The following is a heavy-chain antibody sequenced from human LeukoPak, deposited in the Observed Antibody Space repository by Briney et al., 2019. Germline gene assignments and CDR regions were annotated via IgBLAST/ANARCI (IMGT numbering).Heavy chain of an antibody. V-gene: IGHV3-21*01. D-gene: IGHD1-26*01. J-gene: IGHJ3*02. CDR1: GFTFSSYS. Sequence: GGSLRLSCAASGFTFSSYSMNWVRQAPGKGLEWVAYINVITGYIYYADSLKGRFTISRDNAKKSLFLEMNSLRVEDTAVYYCARDRSGSSSVDDAFDIWGQGIMVTVPS. CDR3: ARDRSGSSSVDDAFDI. CDR2: INVITGYI.